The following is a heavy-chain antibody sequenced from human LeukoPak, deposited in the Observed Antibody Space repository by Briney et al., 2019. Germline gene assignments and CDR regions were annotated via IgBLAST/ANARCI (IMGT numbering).Heavy chain of an antibody. V-gene: IGHV1-2*02. J-gene: IGHJ6*03. Sequence: ASVKVSCKASGYTFTGYYMHWVRQAPGQGLEWVGWINPNSGGTNYAQKFQGRVTMTRDTSISTAYMELSRLRSADTAVYYCARTQREEQMVVAATLNYYYYMDVWGKGTTVTVSS. CDR3: ARTQREEQMVVAATLNYYYYMDV. D-gene: IGHD2-15*01. CDR1: GYTFTGYY. CDR2: INPNSGGT.